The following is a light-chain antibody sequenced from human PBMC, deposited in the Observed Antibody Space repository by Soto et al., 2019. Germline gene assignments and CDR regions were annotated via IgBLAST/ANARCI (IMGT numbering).Light chain of an antibody. J-gene: IGKJ1*01. CDR2: GAS. V-gene: IGKV3-15*01. Sequence: EIVMTQSPATLSVSPGERATLSCRASQSVNTNLAWYQQKPGQVPRLLIYGASTRATGIPARFSGSGSGTEFTLTICSLQSEDFAVYYCQQYNNWWTFGQGTKVEIK. CDR3: QQYNNWWT. CDR1: QSVNTN.